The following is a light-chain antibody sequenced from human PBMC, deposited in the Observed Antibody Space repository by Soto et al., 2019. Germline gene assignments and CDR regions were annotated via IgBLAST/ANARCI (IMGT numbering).Light chain of an antibody. V-gene: IGLV2-14*01. CDR2: EVS. J-gene: IGLJ1*01. CDR3: SSYTSSSTPYV. CDR1: SSDVGGYKY. Sequence: QSVLTQPASVSGSPGQSITISCTGTSSDVGGYKYVSWYQQHPGKAPKLMIYEVSNRPSGVSNRFSGSKSGNTASLTISGLQAEDEAHYYSSSYTSSSTPYVFGTGTKLPVL.